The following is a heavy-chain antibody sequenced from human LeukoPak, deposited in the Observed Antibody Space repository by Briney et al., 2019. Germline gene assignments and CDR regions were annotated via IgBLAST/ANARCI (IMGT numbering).Heavy chain of an antibody. Sequence: GGSLRLSCAASGFTFSSYSMNWVRQAPGKGLEWVSYISSSISTIYYADSVKGRVTISRDKAKNSLYLHMNSLRAEDTAVYYCARDLGYSYGQKDAFDIWGQGKTVTVSS. CDR2: ISSSISTI. CDR3: ARDLGYSYGQKDAFDI. D-gene: IGHD5-18*01. J-gene: IGHJ3*02. V-gene: IGHV3-48*01. CDR1: GFTFSSYS.